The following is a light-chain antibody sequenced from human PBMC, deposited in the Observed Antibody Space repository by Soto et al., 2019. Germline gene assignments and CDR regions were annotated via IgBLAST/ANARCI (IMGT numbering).Light chain of an antibody. V-gene: IGLV2-14*01. CDR1: SSDVGGYNY. CDR2: DVS. J-gene: IGLJ1*01. Sequence: QAVVTQPASVSGSPGQSITISCTGTSSDVGGYNYVSWYQQHPGKAPKLMIYDVSNRPSGVSNRFSGSKSGNKASLTISGLQAEDEADYYCSSYTSSSLYVFGTGTKLTVL. CDR3: SSYTSSSLYV.